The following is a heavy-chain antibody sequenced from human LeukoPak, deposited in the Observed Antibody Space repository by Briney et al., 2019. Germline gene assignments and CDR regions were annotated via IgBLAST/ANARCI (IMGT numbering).Heavy chain of an antibody. V-gene: IGHV4-39*07. J-gene: IGHJ4*02. CDR3: ARGYSGSYGRFDY. Sequence: PSETLSLTCTVSGGSIRSSYYYWGWIRQPPGKGLEWIGSIYDSGSTHYNPPLKSRVTISVDTSKNQFSLKLSSVTAADTAVYYCARGYSGSYGRFDYWGQGTLVTVSS. D-gene: IGHD1-26*01. CDR2: IYDSGST. CDR1: GGSIRSSYYY.